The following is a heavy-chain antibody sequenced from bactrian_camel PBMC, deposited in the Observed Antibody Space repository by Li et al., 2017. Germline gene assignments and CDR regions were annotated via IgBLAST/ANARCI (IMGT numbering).Heavy chain of an antibody. CDR3: AEGRGSRGEHCYSLNY. CDR2: LVDSDGRT. CDR1: GYATCDYG. Sequence: VQLVESGGGSVQSGGSLRLSCAASGYATCDYGMIWFRQRPGKEREFVSLVDSDGRTTYADSVKGRATIARDGAKNTLYLQMNSLKPEDTAMYYCAEGRGSRGEHCYSLNYWGQGTQVTVS. J-gene: IGHJ4*01. V-gene: IGHV3S44*01. D-gene: IGHD6*01.